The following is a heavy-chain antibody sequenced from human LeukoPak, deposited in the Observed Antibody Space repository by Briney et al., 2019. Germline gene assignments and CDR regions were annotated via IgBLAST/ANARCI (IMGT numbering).Heavy chain of an antibody. CDR3: ARVETSKGYYFDY. V-gene: IGHV3-66*01. CDR2: IYSSGNT. CDR1: GFIVSSNY. Sequence: PGGSLRLSCAASGFIVSSNYMSWVRQAPGKGLEWVSIIYSSGNTYYADSVKGRFTISRDKSKNTLYLQMNSLRAEDTAVYYCARVETSKGYYFDYWGQGTLVTVS. J-gene: IGHJ4*02.